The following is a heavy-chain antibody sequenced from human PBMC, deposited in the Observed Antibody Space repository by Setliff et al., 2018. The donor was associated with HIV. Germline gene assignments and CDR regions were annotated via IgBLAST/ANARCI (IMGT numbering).Heavy chain of an antibody. CDR2: INPNSGGT. Sequence: ASVKVSCKASGYTFTGYYMHWVRQAPGQGLEWMGWINPNSGGTNYAQKFQGRVTMTRDTSISTAYMELSRPRSDDTAVYYCARDRYYDSSGYYWFDAFDIWGQGTMVTVSS. D-gene: IGHD3-22*01. CDR1: GYTFTGYY. V-gene: IGHV1-2*02. CDR3: ARDRYYDSSGYYWFDAFDI. J-gene: IGHJ3*02.